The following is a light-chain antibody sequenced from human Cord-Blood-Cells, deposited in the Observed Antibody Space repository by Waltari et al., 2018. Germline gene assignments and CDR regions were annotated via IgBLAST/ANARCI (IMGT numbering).Light chain of an antibody. V-gene: IGKV3-15*01. CDR1: QSVSSN. CDR3: QQYNNWPRT. CDR2: GAS. Sequence: EIVMTQSPATLSVSPGERATLSCRASQSVSSNLAWYQQKPGQAPRLLIYGASTRATGFPARFSGSGSGTEFTITISSLQSEDFAFYYCQQYNNWPRTFGQGTKVEIK. J-gene: IGKJ1*01.